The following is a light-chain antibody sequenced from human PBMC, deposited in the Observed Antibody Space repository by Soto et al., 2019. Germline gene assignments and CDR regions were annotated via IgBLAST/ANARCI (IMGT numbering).Light chain of an antibody. V-gene: IGKV1-39*01. CDR1: QDISNY. J-gene: IGKJ3*01. Sequence: DIQMTQSPSSLSASVGDRVTITCQASQDISNYLNWYQQKPGKAPKLLIYSASTLHSGVPSRFSGSGSGTDFTLTISSLQPEDFATYYCQQVDSYPRTFGPGTTVEI. CDR3: QQVDSYPRT. CDR2: SAS.